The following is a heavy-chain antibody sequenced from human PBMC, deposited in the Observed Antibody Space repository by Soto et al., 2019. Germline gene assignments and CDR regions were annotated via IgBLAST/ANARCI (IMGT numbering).Heavy chain of an antibody. CDR2: IKSKTDGGTT. V-gene: IGHV3-15*01. CDR3: TTGSTVTTRGSYYYGMDV. J-gene: IGHJ6*02. CDR1: GFTFSNAW. Sequence: EVQLVESGGGLVKPGGSLRLSCAASGFTFSNAWMSWVRQAPGKGLEWVGRIKSKTDGGTTDYAAPVKGRFTISRDDSKNTLYLQMNSLKTEDTAVYYCTTGSTVTTRGSYYYGMDVWGQGTTVTVSS. D-gene: IGHD4-17*01.